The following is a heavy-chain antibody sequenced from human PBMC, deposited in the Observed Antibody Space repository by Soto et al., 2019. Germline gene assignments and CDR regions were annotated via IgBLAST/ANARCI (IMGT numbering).Heavy chain of an antibody. CDR2: ISSSGTTI. CDR1: EFRFSSYE. CDR3: VRFGGAAAGPGDY. Sequence: PGGSLRRSCVASEFRFSSYEMNWVRQAPGKGLEWVSYISSSGTTIYYTDSVKGRFTISRDNAKKSLYLQMNSLRAEDTAVYYCVRFGGAAAGPGDYWGQGTLVTVSS. V-gene: IGHV3-48*03. D-gene: IGHD6-13*01. J-gene: IGHJ4*02.